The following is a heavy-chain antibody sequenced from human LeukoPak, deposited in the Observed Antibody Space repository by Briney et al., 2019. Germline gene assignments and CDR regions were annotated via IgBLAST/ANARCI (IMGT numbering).Heavy chain of an antibody. CDR2: TYYRSKWIS. Sequence: SQTLSLTRAISGDSVSSNSAAWNWIRQSPSRGLEWLGRTYYRSKWISDYAVSVKSRMTINADTSKNQFSLQVNSVTPEDTAVYYCARKGTVTTPFDYWGQGILVTVSS. CDR3: ARKGTVTTPFDY. J-gene: IGHJ4*02. D-gene: IGHD1/OR15-1a*01. V-gene: IGHV6-1*01. CDR1: GDSVSSNSAA.